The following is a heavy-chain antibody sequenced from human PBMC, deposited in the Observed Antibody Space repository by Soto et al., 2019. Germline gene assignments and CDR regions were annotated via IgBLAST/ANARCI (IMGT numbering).Heavy chain of an antibody. V-gene: IGHV3-23*01. CDR1: GFTFSSYA. D-gene: IGHD3-22*01. Sequence: PGGSLRLSCAASGFTFSSYAVSWVRQAPGKGLEWVSAISGSGGSTYYADSVKGRFTISRDNSKNTLYLQMNSLRAEDTAVYYCAKDYYDSSGSPTPNFDYWGQGTLVTVSS. J-gene: IGHJ4*02. CDR2: ISGSGGST. CDR3: AKDYYDSSGSPTPNFDY.